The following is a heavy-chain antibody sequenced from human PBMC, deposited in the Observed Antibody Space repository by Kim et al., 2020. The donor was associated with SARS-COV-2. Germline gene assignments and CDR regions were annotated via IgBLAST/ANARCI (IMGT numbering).Heavy chain of an antibody. V-gene: IGHV3-7*01. J-gene: IGHJ3*02. CDR3: ARDSGQWLSPDAFDI. D-gene: IGHD6-19*01. CDR2: IKQDGSEK. CDR1: GFTFSSYW. Sequence: GGSLRLSCAASGFTFSSYWMSWVRQAPGKGLEWVANIKQDGSEKYYVDSVKGRFTISRDNAKNSLYLQMNSLRAEDTAVYYCARDSGQWLSPDAFDIWGQGTMVTVSS.